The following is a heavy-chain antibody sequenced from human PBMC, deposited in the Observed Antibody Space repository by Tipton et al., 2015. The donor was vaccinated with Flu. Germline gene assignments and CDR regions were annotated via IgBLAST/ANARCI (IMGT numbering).Heavy chain of an antibody. CDR2: IFSSGKT. V-gene: IGHV4-61*02. J-gene: IGHJ4*02. D-gene: IGHD3-22*01. CDR3: ARSHYDTTGYFLFHS. CDR1: GGSISTSNYY. Sequence: LRLSCTVSGGSISTSNYYWGWIRQPAGKGLEWIGRIFSSGKTDYNPSLRSRVTMSVDTSKSQVSLKLRSLTAADTAVYYCARSHYDTTGYFLFHSWGQGTLVTVSS.